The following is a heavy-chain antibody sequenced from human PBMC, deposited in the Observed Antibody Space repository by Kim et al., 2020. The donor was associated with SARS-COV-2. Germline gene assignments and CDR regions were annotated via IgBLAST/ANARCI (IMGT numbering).Heavy chain of an antibody. CDR3: ARGPDCSGGSCYRWSFDY. J-gene: IGHJ4*02. Sequence: SETLSLTCTVSGGSISSGGYYWSWIRQHPGKGLEWIGYIYYSGSTYYNPSLKSRVTISVDTSKNQFSLKLSSVTAADTAVYYCARGPDCSGGSCYRWSFDYWGQGTLVTVSS. CDR1: GGSISSGGYY. CDR2: IYYSGST. D-gene: IGHD2-15*01. V-gene: IGHV4-31*03.